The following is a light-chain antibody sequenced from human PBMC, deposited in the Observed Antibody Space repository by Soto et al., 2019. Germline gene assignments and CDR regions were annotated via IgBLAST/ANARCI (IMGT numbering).Light chain of an antibody. CDR2: DAS. CDR3: QQRSTWPRT. CDR1: QSVTSS. J-gene: IGKJ4*01. V-gene: IGKV3-11*01. Sequence: EIVLTQSPATLSLSPGERATLSCRASQSVTSSLVWYQQKPGQSPRLLMYDASNRATDIPARFSGSGSGTDFTLTISSLEPEDSAVYYCQQRSTWPRTFGGGTKVEIK.